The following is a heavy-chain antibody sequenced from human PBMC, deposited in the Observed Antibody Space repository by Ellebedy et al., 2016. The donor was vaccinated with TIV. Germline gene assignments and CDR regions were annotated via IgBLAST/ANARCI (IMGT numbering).Heavy chain of an antibody. CDR2: IYYSGST. V-gene: IGHV4-59*01. CDR3: ARRSDEFDY. Sequence: MPSETLSLTCTVPGCSISSYYWSWIRQPPGKGLEWIGYIYYSGSTNYNPSLKSRVTISVDTSKNRFSLRLSSVTAADTAVYYCARRSDEFDYWGQGTLVTVSS. J-gene: IGHJ4*02. CDR1: GCSISSYY.